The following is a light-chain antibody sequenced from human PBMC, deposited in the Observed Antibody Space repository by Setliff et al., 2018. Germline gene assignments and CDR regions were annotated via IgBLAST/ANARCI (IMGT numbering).Light chain of an antibody. CDR3: QQHGLPALT. V-gene: IGKV3-20*01. CDR2: LTS. CDR1: QSLSNNF. Sequence: EIVLTQSPGTLSLSPGERATLSCRASQSLSNNFLAWYQQKPGQAPRPLIYLTSIRATGIPDRFSGSGSGTDFTLTITRLEPEDFAVYYCQQHGLPALTFGGGTKVDIK. J-gene: IGKJ4*01.